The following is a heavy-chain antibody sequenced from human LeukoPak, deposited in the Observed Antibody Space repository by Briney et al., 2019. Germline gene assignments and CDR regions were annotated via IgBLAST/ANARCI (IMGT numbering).Heavy chain of an antibody. CDR1: GGSISSSSYY. CDR3: ARARARAGGKRAKLNNWFDP. CDR2: IYYSGST. Sequence: SETLSLTCTVSGGSISSSSYYWGWIRQPPGKGLEWIGYIYYSGSTYYNPSLKSRVTISVDTSKNQFSLKLSSVTAADTAVYYCARARARAGGKRAKLNNWFDPWGQGTLVTVSS. V-gene: IGHV4-30-4*08. J-gene: IGHJ5*02. D-gene: IGHD3-16*01.